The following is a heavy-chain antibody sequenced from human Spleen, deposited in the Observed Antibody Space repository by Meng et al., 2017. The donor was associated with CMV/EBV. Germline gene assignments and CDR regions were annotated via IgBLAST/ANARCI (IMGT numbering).Heavy chain of an antibody. CDR1: GFTISNYH. D-gene: IGHD4-17*01. CDR2: VWYDESKK. J-gene: IGHJ4*02. V-gene: IGHV3-33*01. CDR3: VRSGTNYGYEFYY. Sequence: GESLKISCAASGFTISNYHMNWVRQAPGKGLEWVAFVWYDESKKSYGDSVKGRFTVSRDNSRNSLFLQMDSLRAGDTAFYYCVRSGTNYGYEFYYWGQGTLVTVSS.